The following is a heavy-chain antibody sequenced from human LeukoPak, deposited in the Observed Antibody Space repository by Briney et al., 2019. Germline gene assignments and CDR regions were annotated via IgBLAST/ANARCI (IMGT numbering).Heavy chain of an antibody. CDR1: GDSISSYY. Sequence: KTSETLSLTCAVSGDSISSYYWSWIRQPPGKGLEWIGYIYYSGSTNYNPSLKSRVTISVDTSKNQFSLKLSSVTAADTAVYYCARHSITPGAFDIWGQGTTVTVSS. CDR2: IYYSGST. J-gene: IGHJ3*02. D-gene: IGHD3-10*01. CDR3: ARHSITPGAFDI. V-gene: IGHV4-59*08.